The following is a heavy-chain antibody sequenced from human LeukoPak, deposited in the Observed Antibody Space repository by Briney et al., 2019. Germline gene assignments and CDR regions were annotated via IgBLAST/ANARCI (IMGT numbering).Heavy chain of an antibody. V-gene: IGHV3-48*01. CDR2: ISSSGSSI. Sequence: GGSLRLPCAASGFTFSSYSMNWVRQAPGKVLEWVSYISSSGSSIYYADSVKGRFTISRDSAKNSLYLQMNSLRAEDTAVYYCARLSSHYNFWSGSPAHWGQGTLVTVSS. CDR3: ARLSSHYNFWSGSPAH. CDR1: GFTFSSYS. J-gene: IGHJ4*02. D-gene: IGHD3-3*01.